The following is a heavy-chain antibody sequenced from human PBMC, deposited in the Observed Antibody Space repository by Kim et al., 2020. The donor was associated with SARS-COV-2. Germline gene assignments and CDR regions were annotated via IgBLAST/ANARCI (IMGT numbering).Heavy chain of an antibody. J-gene: IGHJ4*02. Sequence: GGSLRLSCAASGFTFSSYSMNWVRQAPGKGLEWVSYISSSSSTIYYADSVKGRFTISRDNAKNSLYLQMNSLRDEDTAVYYCARETSSHIAVAGTDYWGQGTLVTVSS. CDR3: ARETSSHIAVAGTDY. CDR2: ISSSSSTI. V-gene: IGHV3-48*02. CDR1: GFTFSSYS. D-gene: IGHD6-19*01.